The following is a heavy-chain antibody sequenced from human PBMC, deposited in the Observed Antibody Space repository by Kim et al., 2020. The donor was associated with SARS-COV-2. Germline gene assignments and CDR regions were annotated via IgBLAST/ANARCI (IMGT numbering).Heavy chain of an antibody. D-gene: IGHD3-22*01. CDR2: IYYSGST. CDR1: GGSISSSSYY. Sequence: SETLSLTCTVSGGSISSSSYYWGWIRQPPGKGLEWIGSIYYSGSTYYNPSLKSRVTISVDTSKNHFSLKLSSVTAADTAVYYCASPAHYYDRSKTFDYWGQGTLVTVSS. CDR3: ASPAHYYDRSKTFDY. V-gene: IGHV4-39*02. J-gene: IGHJ4*02.